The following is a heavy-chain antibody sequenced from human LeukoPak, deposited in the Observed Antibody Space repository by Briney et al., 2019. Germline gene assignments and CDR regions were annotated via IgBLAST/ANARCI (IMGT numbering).Heavy chain of an antibody. CDR3: ARGLYDSGAYSSPIDY. J-gene: IGHJ4*02. CDR2: ISSSSSYI. CDR1: GFTFNTYA. Sequence: GGSLRLSCAASGFTFNTYAMSWVRQAPGKGLEWVSSISSSSSYIHSADSVKGRFTISRDNAKNSLYLQMNSLRAEDTAVYYCARGLYDSGAYSSPIDYWGQGTLVTVSS. V-gene: IGHV3-21*01. D-gene: IGHD3-22*01.